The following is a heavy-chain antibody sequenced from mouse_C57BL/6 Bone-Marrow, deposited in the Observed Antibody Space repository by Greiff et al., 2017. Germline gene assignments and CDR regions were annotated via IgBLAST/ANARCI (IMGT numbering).Heavy chain of an antibody. CDR3: ARWVITTVVSWYFDD. D-gene: IGHD1-1*01. CDR1: GYTFTSYW. CDR2: IDPSDSYT. Sequence: QVQLQQPGAELVKPGASVKLSCKASGYTFTSYWMQWVKQRPGQGLEWIGEIDPSDSYTNYNQKFKGKATLTVDTSSSTAYMQLSSLTSEDSAVYYCARWVITTVVSWYFDDWGTGTTVTVSS. V-gene: IGHV1-50*01. J-gene: IGHJ1*03.